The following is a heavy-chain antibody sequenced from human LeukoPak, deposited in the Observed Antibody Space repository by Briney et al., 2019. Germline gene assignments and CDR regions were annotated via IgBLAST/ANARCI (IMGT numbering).Heavy chain of an antibody. Sequence: GGTLRLSCAASGFTFSSYGMSWVRQAPGKGLEWVSAISGSGGSTYYADSVKGRFTISRDNSKNTLYLQMNSLRAEDTAVYYCAKRRGLELTYYYYMDVWGKGTTVTVSS. D-gene: IGHD1-7*01. CDR3: AKRRGLELTYYYYMDV. J-gene: IGHJ6*03. CDR1: GFTFSSYG. CDR2: ISGSGGST. V-gene: IGHV3-23*01.